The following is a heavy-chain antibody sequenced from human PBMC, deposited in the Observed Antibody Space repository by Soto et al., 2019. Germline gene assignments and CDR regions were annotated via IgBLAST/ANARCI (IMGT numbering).Heavy chain of an antibody. J-gene: IGHJ3*02. D-gene: IGHD3-10*01. Sequence: RLLLEKKMERIGYIYYSGRTNYNASLRSRVTISVDTSKNQFSLKLSSVTAADTAVYYCARAGSWIRDAFDIWGQGTMVT. V-gene: IGHV4-59*01. CDR2: IYYSGRT. CDR3: ARAGSWIRDAFDI.